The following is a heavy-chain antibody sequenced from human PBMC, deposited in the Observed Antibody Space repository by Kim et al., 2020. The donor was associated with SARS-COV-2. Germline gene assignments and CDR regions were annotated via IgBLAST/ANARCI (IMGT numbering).Heavy chain of an antibody. CDR3: ARPKRLPTGGRHYYDSSRDAFDI. V-gene: IGHV4-39*01. J-gene: IGHJ3*02. Sequence: SETLSLTCTVSGGSISSSSYYWGWIRQPPGKGLEWIGSIYYSGSTYYNPSLKSRVTISVDTSKNQFSLKLSSVTAADTAVYYCARPKRLPTGGRHYYDSSRDAFDIWGQGTMVTVSS. D-gene: IGHD3-22*01. CDR1: GGSISSSSYY. CDR2: IYYSGST.